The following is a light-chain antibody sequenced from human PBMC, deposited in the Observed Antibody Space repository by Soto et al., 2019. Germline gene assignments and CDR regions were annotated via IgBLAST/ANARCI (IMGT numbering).Light chain of an antibody. CDR3: CSFAGSFYV. V-gene: IGLV2-11*01. CDR1: SRDVDAYDF. J-gene: IGLJ1*01. Sequence: QSVLTQPRSVSGSPGQSVAISCTGTSRDVDAYDFVSWYQHHPGKAPKLIISEVSKRPSGVSHRFSGSKSGNTASLTISGLQAEDEADYLCCSFAGSFYVSATGTKVTVL. CDR2: EVS.